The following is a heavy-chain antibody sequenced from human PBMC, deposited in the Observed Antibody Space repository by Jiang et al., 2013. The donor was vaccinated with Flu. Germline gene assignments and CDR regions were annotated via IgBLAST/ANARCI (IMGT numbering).Heavy chain of an antibody. Sequence: QLVESGGGLVQPGRSLRLSCAASGFTFDDYAMHWVRQAPGKGLEWVSGISWNSGSIGYADSVKGRFTISRDNAKNSLYLQMNSLRAEDTALYYCAKDGAGWYGTNWFDPWGQGTLVTVSS. CDR1: GFTFDDYA. D-gene: IGHD6-19*01. J-gene: IGHJ5*02. CDR3: AKDGAGWYGTNWFDP. CDR2: ISWNSGSI. V-gene: IGHV3-9*01.